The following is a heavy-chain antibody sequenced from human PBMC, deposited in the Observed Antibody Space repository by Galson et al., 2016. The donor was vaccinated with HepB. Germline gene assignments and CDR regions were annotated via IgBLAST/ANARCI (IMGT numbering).Heavy chain of an antibody. J-gene: IGHJ6*03. CDR2: IDPSDSYT. CDR1: GYRFTNYW. CDR3: AAIGYCSSTSCLGGYYYYMDV. D-gene: IGHD2-2*01. Sequence: QSGAEVKKPGESLKISCKGSGYRFTNYWIGWVRQMPGKGLEWMGRIDPSDSYTNYSPAFQGHATISADKSISTAYLQWSSLKASDTAMYYCAAIGYCSSTSCLGGYYYYMDVWGKGTTVTVSS. V-gene: IGHV5-10-1*01.